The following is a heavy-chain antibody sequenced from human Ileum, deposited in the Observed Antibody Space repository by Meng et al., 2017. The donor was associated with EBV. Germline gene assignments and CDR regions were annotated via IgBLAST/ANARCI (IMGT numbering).Heavy chain of an antibody. J-gene: IGHJ4*02. V-gene: IGHV3-74*03. CDR2: ISNDGSFP. Sequence: GQRGEFGGALVQPGVSLCLSCAAFGFDFSSYVMHWVRQGPGKGPVWVSRISNDGSFPTYADSVKGRFTISRDNAHNTLYLQMNSLRAEDTAVYYCVRDVNWQLYDYWGREPWSPSPQ. D-gene: IGHD2-8*01. CDR3: VRDVNWQLYDY. CDR1: GFDFSSYV.